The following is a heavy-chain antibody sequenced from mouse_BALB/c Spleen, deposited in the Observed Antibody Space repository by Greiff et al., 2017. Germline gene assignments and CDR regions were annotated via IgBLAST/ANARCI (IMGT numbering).Heavy chain of an antibody. V-gene: IGHV5-4*02. CDR1: GFTFSDYY. CDR3: ARDRGGYYGFAY. Sequence: EVMLVESGGGLVQPGGSLKLSCAASGFTFSDYYMYWVRQTPEKRLEWVATISDGGSYTYYPDSVKGRFTISRDNAKNNLYLQMSSLKSEDTAMYYCARDRGGYYGFAYWGQGTLVTVSA. D-gene: IGHD2-3*01. CDR2: ISDGGSYT. J-gene: IGHJ3*01.